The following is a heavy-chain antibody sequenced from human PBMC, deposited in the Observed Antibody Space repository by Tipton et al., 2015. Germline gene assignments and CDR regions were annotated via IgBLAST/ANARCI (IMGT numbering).Heavy chain of an antibody. CDR3: VKDGYYYSNSGYSPLDY. D-gene: IGHD3-22*01. J-gene: IGHJ4*02. CDR1: GFTLNRYA. CDR2: ISSNGYNT. V-gene: IGHV3-64D*08. Sequence: SLRLSCPAAGFTLNRYAMNWVRQAPGKGLEYVSAISSNGYNTYYADSVKGRFTISRDNSKNTLYLQISNLRPEDTAVYYCVKDGYYYSNSGYSPLDYWGQGTLVTVSS.